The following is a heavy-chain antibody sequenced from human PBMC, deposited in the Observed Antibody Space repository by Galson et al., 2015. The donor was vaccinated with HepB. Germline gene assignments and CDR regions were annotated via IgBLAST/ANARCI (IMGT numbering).Heavy chain of an antibody. CDR3: AKRVGTYGSGSHIDY. CDR1: GFTFSSYG. J-gene: IGHJ4*02. V-gene: IGHV3-30*02. CDR2: IRYDGSNK. D-gene: IGHD3-10*01. Sequence: SLRLSCAASGFTFSSYGMHWVRQAPGKGLEWVAFIRYDGSNKYYADSVKGRFTISRDNSKNTLYLQMNSLRAEDTAVYYCAKRVGTYGSGSHIDYWGQGTLVTVSS.